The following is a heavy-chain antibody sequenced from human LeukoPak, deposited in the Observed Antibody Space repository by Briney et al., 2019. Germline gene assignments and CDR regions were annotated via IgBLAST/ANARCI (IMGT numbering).Heavy chain of an antibody. V-gene: IGHV3-30*04. J-gene: IGHJ4*02. CDR2: ISYDGSNK. CDR3: ASGRTGIPDY. D-gene: IGHD1-1*01. Sequence: PGGSLRLSCVASGFTFSSYAMHWVRQAPGKGLEWVAVISYDGSNKYYADSVKGRFTISRDNSKNTLYLQMNSLRAEDTAVYYCASGRTGIPDYWGQGTLVTVSS. CDR1: GFTFSSYA.